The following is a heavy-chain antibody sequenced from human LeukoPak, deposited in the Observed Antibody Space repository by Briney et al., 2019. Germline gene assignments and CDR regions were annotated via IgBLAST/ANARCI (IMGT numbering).Heavy chain of an antibody. V-gene: IGHV6-1*01. J-gene: IGHJ4*01. CDR1: GDSVSSNSAA. CDR3: ASDMGD. Sequence: SQTLSLTCAISGDSVSSNSAAWDWIRHSPSRGLEWLGRTYYRSKWYNDYALSVKSRITINVETSKNQFFLQMNSVTPEDSAVYYCASDMGDWGHGTPVTVSS. CDR2: TYYRSKWYN.